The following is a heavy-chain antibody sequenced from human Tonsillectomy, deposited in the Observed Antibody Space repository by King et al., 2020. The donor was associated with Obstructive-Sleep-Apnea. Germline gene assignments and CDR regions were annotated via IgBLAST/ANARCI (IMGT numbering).Heavy chain of an antibody. Sequence: QLQESGPGLVKPSETLSLTCTVSVGSISSYYWSWIRQPPGKGLEWIGIIYYSWSTNYNPSRKLRVTRAVDTSKSQIYLKLSSVTAAATAVYSCAGGGVSARLYYVDYWGQGTLVTVSS. V-gene: IGHV4-59*01. CDR1: VGSISSYY. CDR2: IYYSWST. J-gene: IGHJ4*02. CDR3: AGGGVSARLYYVDY. D-gene: IGHD3-16*01.